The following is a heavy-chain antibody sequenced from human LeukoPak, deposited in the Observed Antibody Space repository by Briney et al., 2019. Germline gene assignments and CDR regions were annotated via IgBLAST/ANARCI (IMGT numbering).Heavy chain of an antibody. J-gene: IGHJ3*02. D-gene: IGHD1-26*01. Sequence: PGGSLRLSCAASGFTFSSYTIHWVRQAPGKGLEWVALISYDGSSKYYADSVKGRFTISRDNSKNTLYLQMNSLRAEDTAVYYCARVGSAHWAFDIWGQGTMVTVSS. CDR2: ISYDGSSK. V-gene: IGHV3-30-3*01. CDR1: GFTFSSYT. CDR3: ARVGSAHWAFDI.